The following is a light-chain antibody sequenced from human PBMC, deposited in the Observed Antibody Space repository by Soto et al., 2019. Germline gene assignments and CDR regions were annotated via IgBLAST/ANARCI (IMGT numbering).Light chain of an antibody. J-gene: IGLJ1*01. Sequence: QSALTQPASVSGSPGQSISISCTGTSSDVGGYNYVSWYQQHPGQAPRLMIYEVTNRPSGVSNRFSGSKSGNTASLTISGLQAEDEADYYCSSYTSSSTVFGTGTKLTVL. CDR3: SSYTSSSTV. CDR1: SSDVGGYNY. V-gene: IGLV2-14*01. CDR2: EVT.